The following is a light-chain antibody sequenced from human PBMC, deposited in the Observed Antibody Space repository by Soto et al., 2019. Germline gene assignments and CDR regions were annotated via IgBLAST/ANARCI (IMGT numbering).Light chain of an antibody. Sequence: NFMLTQPHSVSESPGKTVTISCTRSSGSIASNYVQWYQQRPGSAPTTVIYEDNQRPSGVPDRFSGSIDRSSNSASLTISGLKTEDEADYYCQSYDSSNEIFGGGTKLTV. V-gene: IGLV6-57*04. J-gene: IGLJ2*01. CDR1: SGSIASNY. CDR2: EDN. CDR3: QSYDSSNEI.